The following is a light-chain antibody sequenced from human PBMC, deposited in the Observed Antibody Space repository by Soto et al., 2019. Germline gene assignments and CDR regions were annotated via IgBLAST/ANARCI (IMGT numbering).Light chain of an antibody. V-gene: IGKV3-15*01. Sequence: EIVMTQSPATLSVSPGERATLSCRASQSVSSNLAWYQQKPGQAPRLLIYAASTRANGIPARFSGSGSGTEFTLTISSLQSEDFAVYYCQQYDNWPPITFGQGTRLEIK. CDR3: QQYDNWPPIT. CDR1: QSVSSN. J-gene: IGKJ5*01. CDR2: AAS.